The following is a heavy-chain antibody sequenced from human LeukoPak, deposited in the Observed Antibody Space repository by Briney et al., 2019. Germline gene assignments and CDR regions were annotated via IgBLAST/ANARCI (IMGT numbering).Heavy chain of an antibody. CDR2: ISCSGGST. Sequence: GGSLSLSCASSGFTFSSYAMSWVRQAPGKGLEWVSAISCSGGSTYYADSVKERFTIPRHNSKNTLHLKMNSRRAEDTAVYYCAKGSGSGSYYKAPIDYWGQGTLVTVSS. V-gene: IGHV3-23*01. D-gene: IGHD3-10*01. CDR3: AKGSGSGSYYKAPIDY. CDR1: GFTFSSYA. J-gene: IGHJ4*02.